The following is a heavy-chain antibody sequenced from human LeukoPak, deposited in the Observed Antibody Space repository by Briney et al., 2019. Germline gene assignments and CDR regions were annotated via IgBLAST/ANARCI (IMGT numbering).Heavy chain of an antibody. CDR1: GFTFDDYA. Sequence: GGSLRLSCAASGFTFDDYAMHWVRQAPGKGLEWVSGISWNSGSIGYADSVKGRFTISRDNAKNSLYLQMNSLRAEDTAVYSCARDCSGCSCYSGWGYYYGMDVWGHGTTVTVSS. CDR2: ISWNSGSI. D-gene: IGHD2-15*01. V-gene: IGHV3-9*01. J-gene: IGHJ6*02. CDR3: ARDCSGCSCYSGWGYYYGMDV.